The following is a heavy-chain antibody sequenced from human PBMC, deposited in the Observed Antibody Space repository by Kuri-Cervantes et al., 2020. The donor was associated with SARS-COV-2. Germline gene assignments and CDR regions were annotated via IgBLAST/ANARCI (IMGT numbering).Heavy chain of an antibody. V-gene: IGHV4-61*05. J-gene: IGHJ5*02. CDR1: GGSISSSSYY. CDR3: ARVGGGGWFDP. D-gene: IGHD3-16*01. Sequence: GSLRLSCTVSGGSISSSSYYWGWIRQPPGKGLEWIGYIYYSGSTNYNPSLKSRVTISVDTSKNQFSLKLSSVTAADTAVYYCARVGGGGWFDPWGQGTLVTVSS. CDR2: IYYSGST.